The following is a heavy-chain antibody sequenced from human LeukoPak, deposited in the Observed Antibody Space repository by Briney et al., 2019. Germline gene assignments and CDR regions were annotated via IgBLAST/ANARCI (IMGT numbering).Heavy chain of an antibody. V-gene: IGHV1-2*02. CDR2: IDPNSGGT. CDR1: GYTFTGNH. Sequence: ASVKVSCKASGYTFTGNHIHWVRQVPGQGLEWMGWIDPNSGGTNFEQKFQGRVTMTRDTSISTAYMELSRLRSDDTAVYYCARVSHPDGDFDYWGQGTLVTVSS. CDR3: ARVSHPDGDFDY. D-gene: IGHD1-14*01. J-gene: IGHJ4*02.